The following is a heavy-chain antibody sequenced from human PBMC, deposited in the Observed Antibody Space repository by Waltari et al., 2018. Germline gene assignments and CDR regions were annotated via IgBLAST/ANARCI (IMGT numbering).Heavy chain of an antibody. Sequence: QVPLVASGGAVAHPGRPRRLPQSSPRLLVSGDGRPGARQAPGKGLEWVAVIWYDGSNKYYADSVKGRFTISRDNSKNTLYLQMNSLRAEDTAVYYCAEEYFVGATSAFDIWGQGTMVTVSS. CDR1: RLLVSGDG. V-gene: IGHV3-33*06. CDR2: IWYDGSNK. CDR3: AEEYFVGATSAFDI. D-gene: IGHD1-26*01. J-gene: IGHJ3*02.